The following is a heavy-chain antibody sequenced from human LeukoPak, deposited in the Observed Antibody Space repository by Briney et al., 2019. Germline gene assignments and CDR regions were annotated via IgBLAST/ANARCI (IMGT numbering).Heavy chain of an antibody. Sequence: SETLSLTCTVSGGSISSYYWSWIRQPPGKGLEWIGYIYYSGSTNYNPSLKSRVTISVDTSKNQFSLKLSSVTAADTAVHYCARDGGPYGDSPLAFDIWGQGTMVTVSS. CDR2: IYYSGST. J-gene: IGHJ3*02. V-gene: IGHV4-59*01. CDR3: ARDGGPYGDSPLAFDI. D-gene: IGHD4-17*01. CDR1: GGSISSYY.